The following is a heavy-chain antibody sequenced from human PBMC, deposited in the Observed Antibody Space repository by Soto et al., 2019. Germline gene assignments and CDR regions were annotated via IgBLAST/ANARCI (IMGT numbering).Heavy chain of an antibody. CDR3: AKDRGYSYRAGFDY. V-gene: IGHV3-30*18. Sequence: VAVISYDGSNKYYADSVKGRFTISRDNSKNTLYLQMNSLRAEDTAVYYCAKDRGYSYRAGFDYWGQGTLVTVSS. CDR2: ISYDGSNK. D-gene: IGHD5-18*01. J-gene: IGHJ4*02.